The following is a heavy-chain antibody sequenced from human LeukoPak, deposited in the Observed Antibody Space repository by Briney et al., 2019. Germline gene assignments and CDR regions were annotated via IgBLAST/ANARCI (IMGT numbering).Heavy chain of an antibody. J-gene: IGHJ5*02. CDR2: ISGSGGST. Sequence: GGSLRLSCAASGFTFSSYGMSWVRQAPGKGLEWVSAISGSGGSTYYADSVKGRFTISRDNSKNTLYLQMNSLRAEDTAVYYCAKHDSSGYHNWFDPWGQGTLVTVSS. V-gene: IGHV3-23*01. D-gene: IGHD3-22*01. CDR3: AKHDSSGYHNWFDP. CDR1: GFTFSSYG.